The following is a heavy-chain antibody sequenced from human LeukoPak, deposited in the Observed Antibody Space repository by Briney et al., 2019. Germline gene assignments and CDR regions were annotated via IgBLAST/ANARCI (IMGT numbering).Heavy chain of an antibody. V-gene: IGHV4-59*08. CDR3: ARRKYYYDSSGYYGYYFDY. J-gene: IGHJ4*02. CDR1: GDSISSHY. CDR2: IYYSGST. Sequence: SETLSLTCTVSGDSISSHYWSWIRQPPGKALEWIGYIYYSGSTNYNPSLKSRVTISVDTSKNQFSLKLSSVTAADTAVYYCARRKYYYDSSGYYGYYFDYWGQGTLVTVSS. D-gene: IGHD3-22*01.